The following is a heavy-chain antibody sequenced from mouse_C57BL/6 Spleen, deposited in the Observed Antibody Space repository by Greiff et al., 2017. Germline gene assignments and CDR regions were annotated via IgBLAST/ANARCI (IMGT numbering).Heavy chain of an antibody. CDR3: ATSIYYDYDGFAY. CDR2: ISSGGSYT. Sequence: EVKLMESGGDLVKPGGSLKLSCAASGFTFSSYGMSWVRQTPDKRLEWVATISSGGSYTYYPDSVKGRFTISRDNAKNTLYLQMSSLKSEDTAMYYCATSIYYDYDGFAYWGQGTLVTVSA. CDR1: GFTFSSYG. D-gene: IGHD2-4*01. V-gene: IGHV5-6*01. J-gene: IGHJ3*01.